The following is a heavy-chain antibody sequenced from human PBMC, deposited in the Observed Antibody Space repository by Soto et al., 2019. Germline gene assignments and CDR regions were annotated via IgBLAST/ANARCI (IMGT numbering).Heavy chain of an antibody. Sequence: PSETLSLTCTVSGGSISSGGYYWSWIRQHPGKGLEWIGYIYYSGSTYYNPSLKSRVTISVDTSKNQFSLKLSSVTAADTAVYYCARGYDFWSGSHGMDVWGQGTTVTVS. CDR1: GGSISSGGYY. CDR3: ARGYDFWSGSHGMDV. V-gene: IGHV4-31*03. D-gene: IGHD3-3*01. J-gene: IGHJ6*02. CDR2: IYYSGST.